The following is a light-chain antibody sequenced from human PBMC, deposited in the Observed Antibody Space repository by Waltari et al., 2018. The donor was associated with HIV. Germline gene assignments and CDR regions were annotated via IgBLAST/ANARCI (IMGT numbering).Light chain of an antibody. Sequence: DIQMTQSPSTLSAFVGDRVTITCRARQSIIMSLAWYQQKPGKAPKLLISQASDLESGVPSRFSGSGSETEFTLTISSLQPDDFAVYYCQQYYTYPWTFGQGTKVEIK. CDR1: QSIIMS. V-gene: IGKV1-5*03. CDR3: QQYYTYPWT. J-gene: IGKJ1*01. CDR2: QAS.